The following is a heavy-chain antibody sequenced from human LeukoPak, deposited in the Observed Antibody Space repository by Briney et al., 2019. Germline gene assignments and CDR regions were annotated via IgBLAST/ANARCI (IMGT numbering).Heavy chain of an antibody. Sequence: SETLSLTCTVSGGSISSGSYYWSWIRQPAGKGLEWIGRIYTSGSTNYNPSLKSRVTISVDTSKNQFSLKLSSVTAADTAVYYCARDSSSSSRFDPWGQGTLVTVSS. CDR2: IYTSGST. CDR3: ARDSSSSSRFDP. CDR1: GGSISSGSYY. D-gene: IGHD6-6*01. J-gene: IGHJ5*02. V-gene: IGHV4-61*02.